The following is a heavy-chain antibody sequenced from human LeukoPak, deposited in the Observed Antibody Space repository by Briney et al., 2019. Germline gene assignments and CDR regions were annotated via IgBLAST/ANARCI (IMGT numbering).Heavy chain of an antibody. CDR2: INYSGTT. D-gene: IGHD3/OR15-3a*01. Sequence: SETLSLTCAVYGGSFSGNYWTWIRQPPGKGLEWIGEINYSGTTNYNPSLESRVTISIDTSKNQFSLKLRSVTAADTAVYYCTNYDFWGQGTLVSVSS. V-gene: IGHV4-34*01. CDR1: GGSFSGNY. J-gene: IGHJ4*02. CDR3: TNYDF.